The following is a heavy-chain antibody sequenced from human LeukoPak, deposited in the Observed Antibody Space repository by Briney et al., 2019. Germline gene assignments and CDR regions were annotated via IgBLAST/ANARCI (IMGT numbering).Heavy chain of an antibody. V-gene: IGHV4-39*01. Sequence: GSLRLSCAASGFTFSSNAMAWVRQPPGKGLEWIGSIYYSGSTYYNPSLKSRVTISVDTSMNQFSLKLSSVTAADTAVYYCARHYYTNWIDPWGQGTLVTVSS. CDR2: IYYSGST. J-gene: IGHJ5*02. CDR1: GFTFSSNA. CDR3: ARHYYTNWIDP. D-gene: IGHD3-22*01.